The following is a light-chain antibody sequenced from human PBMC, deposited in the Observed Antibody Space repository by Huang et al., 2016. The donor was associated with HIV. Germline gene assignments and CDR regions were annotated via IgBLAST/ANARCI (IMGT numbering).Light chain of an antibody. CDR1: QSVNSN. V-gene: IGKV3-15*01. CDR2: GAS. J-gene: IGKJ2*01. Sequence: EIVMTQSPATVSVSPGARATLSCRASQSVNSNLAWYQQKPGQAPRLLIYGASTRASGIPARVSGSGSGTEFTLTFSSLQSEDFAVYYCQQYNDWPPMYTFGQGTKLEIK. CDR3: QQYNDWPPMYT.